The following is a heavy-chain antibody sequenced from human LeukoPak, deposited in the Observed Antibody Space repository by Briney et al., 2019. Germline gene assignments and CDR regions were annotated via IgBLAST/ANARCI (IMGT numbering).Heavy chain of an antibody. CDR2: ITATGDTA. Sequence: GGSLRLSCVASGFTFTKCAMSWIRQAPGKGLEWVAIITATGDTAYYADSVKGRFTISRDNSRNTVYMQMDSLRAEDTAIYYRAGDRNSDWYSPLDYWGQGSQVTVSP. J-gene: IGHJ4*02. V-gene: IGHV3-23*01. D-gene: IGHD6-19*01. CDR1: GFTFTKCA. CDR3: AGDRNSDWYSPLDY.